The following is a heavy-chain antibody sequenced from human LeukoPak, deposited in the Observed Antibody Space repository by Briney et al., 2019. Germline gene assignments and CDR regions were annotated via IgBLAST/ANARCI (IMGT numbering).Heavy chain of an antibody. Sequence: SETLSLTCTVSGGSISSYYWSWIRQPPGKGLEWIGYIYYSGSTNYNPSLKSRVTISVDTSKNQFSLKLSSVTAADTAVYYCARAPRSSSWPPNFDYWGQGTLVTVSS. J-gene: IGHJ4*02. V-gene: IGHV4-59*01. CDR1: GGSISSYY. CDR2: IYYSGST. D-gene: IGHD6-13*01. CDR3: ARAPRSSSWPPNFDY.